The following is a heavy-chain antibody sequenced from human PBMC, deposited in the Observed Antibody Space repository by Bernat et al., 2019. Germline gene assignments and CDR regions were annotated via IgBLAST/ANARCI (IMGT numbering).Heavy chain of an antibody. Sequence: EVQLVGTGGGLIQPGGSLRLSCAASGFTVSSNYMSWVRQAPGKGLEWVSVIYSGGSTYYADSGKGRLNISRDNSKNTLYLQMNSLRAEDTAVYYCARGGSSSANNWFDPWGQGTLVTVSS. CDR1: GFTVSSNY. D-gene: IGHD6-6*01. V-gene: IGHV3-53*05. J-gene: IGHJ5*02. CDR2: IYSGGST. CDR3: ARGGSSSANNWFDP.